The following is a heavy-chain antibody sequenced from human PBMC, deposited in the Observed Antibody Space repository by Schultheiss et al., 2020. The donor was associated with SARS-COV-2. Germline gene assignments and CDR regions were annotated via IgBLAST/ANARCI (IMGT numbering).Heavy chain of an antibody. CDR3: ARDYVFTMVRGSFFDP. CDR2: IYSSGST. J-gene: IGHJ5*02. Sequence: SETLSLTCTVSGGSISSYYWSWIRQPPGKGLEWIGYIYSSGSTYYNPSLKSRVTISVDKSKNQFSLKLSSVTAEDTAVYYCARDYVFTMVRGSFFDPWGQGTLVTVSS. D-gene: IGHD3-10*01. V-gene: IGHV4-59*12. CDR1: GGSISSYY.